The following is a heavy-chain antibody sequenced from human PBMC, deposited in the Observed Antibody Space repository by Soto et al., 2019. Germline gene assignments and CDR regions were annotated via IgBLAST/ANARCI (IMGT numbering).Heavy chain of an antibody. J-gene: IGHJ4*02. CDR1: DESIRDYY. D-gene: IGHD6-19*01. CDR2: MSYSGTT. Sequence: QVQLQESGPGLVKPSETLSLTCTVSDESIRDYYLNWIRQPPGKGLECIGYMSYSGTTTYNPSLKSRVTTSIDPSRNELSLKLSSVTAADTAVYYCARVLYTSGWESDYWGQGTLVTVSS. CDR3: ARVLYTSGWESDY. V-gene: IGHV4-59*01.